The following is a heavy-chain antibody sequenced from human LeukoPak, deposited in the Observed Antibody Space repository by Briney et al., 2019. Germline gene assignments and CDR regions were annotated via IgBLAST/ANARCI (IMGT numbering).Heavy chain of an antibody. CDR2: IYPGDSDT. V-gene: IGHV5-51*01. D-gene: IGHD6-6*01. J-gene: IGHJ5*02. Sequence: GESLKISCKGSGYSFTSYWIGWVRQMPGKGLEWMGIIYPGDSDTRYSPSFQGQVTISPDKSISTAYLQWSSLKASDTAMYYCARTSIAARLPYNWFDPWGQGTLVTVSS. CDR3: ARTSIAARLPYNWFDP. CDR1: GYSFTSYW.